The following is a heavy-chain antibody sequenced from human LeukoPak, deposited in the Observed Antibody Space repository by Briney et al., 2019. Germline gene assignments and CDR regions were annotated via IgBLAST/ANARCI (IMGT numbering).Heavy chain of an antibody. V-gene: IGHV4-34*01. CDR1: DSLSGSS. Sequence: SETLSLTCAGDSLSGSSFTWVRQPPGKGLEWIGEISQSGNTNYSPSLKSRLTMSIDTSKSQISLNLSSATTADTAVYFCARGILRYAWTDSDVRAFHYYYYMDVWGPGVTVIVSS. CDR3: ARGILRYAWTDSDVRAFHYYYYMDV. J-gene: IGHJ6*03. D-gene: IGHD1-20*01. CDR2: ISQSGNT.